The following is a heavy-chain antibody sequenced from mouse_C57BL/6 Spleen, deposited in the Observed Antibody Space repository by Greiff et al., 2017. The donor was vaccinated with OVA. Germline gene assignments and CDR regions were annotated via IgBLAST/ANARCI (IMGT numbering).Heavy chain of an antibody. J-gene: IGHJ2*01. D-gene: IGHD1-1*01. CDR2: IYPGDGDT. V-gene: IGHV1-82*01. CDR3: ARFKDYGSSF. Sequence: QVQLQQSGPELVKPGASVKISCKASGYAFSSSWMNWVKQRPGKGLEWTGRIYPGDGDTNYNGKFKGKATLTADKSSSTAYMQLSSLTSEDSAVYFCARFKDYGSSFWGQGTTLTVSS. CDR1: GYAFSSSW.